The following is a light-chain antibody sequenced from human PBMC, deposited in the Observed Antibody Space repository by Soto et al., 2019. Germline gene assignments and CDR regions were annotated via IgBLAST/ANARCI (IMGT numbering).Light chain of an antibody. CDR3: QQRSNWIT. CDR1: QSVSSY. Sequence: EIVLTQSPATLSLSPGQRATLSFRASQSVSSYLAWYQQKPGQAPRLLIYDASNRATGIPARFSGSGSGTDFTLTISSLEPEDFAVYYCQQRSNWITFGQGTRLEFK. CDR2: DAS. V-gene: IGKV3-11*01. J-gene: IGKJ5*01.